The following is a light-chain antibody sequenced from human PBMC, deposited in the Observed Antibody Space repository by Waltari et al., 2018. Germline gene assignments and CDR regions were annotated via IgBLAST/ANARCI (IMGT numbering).Light chain of an antibody. Sequence: DIQMNQSPSFVSPSVGDRVTITCRASQGISSRLAWYQQKPGKAPKLLIYTASTLQSGVPSRFSGSGSGTEFTLIITTLQPEDFATYFCLQAYSFPRTFGQGTKLEIK. V-gene: IGKV1-12*01. CDR2: TAS. CDR1: QGISSR. J-gene: IGKJ2*01. CDR3: LQAYSFPRT.